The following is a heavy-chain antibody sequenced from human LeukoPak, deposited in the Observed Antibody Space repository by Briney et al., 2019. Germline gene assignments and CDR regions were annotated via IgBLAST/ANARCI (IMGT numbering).Heavy chain of an antibody. J-gene: IGHJ4*02. Sequence: SGGSLRLSSAASGFTFSSYTMNWVRQAPGKGLEWVSSISGSSRHKYYADSVKGRFTISRDNAKNSLYLQMNSLRANDTAVYYCARTANFAAGYYIDYWGQGTLVTVSS. CDR2: ISGSSRHK. V-gene: IGHV3-21*01. D-gene: IGHD6-13*01. CDR1: GFTFSSYT. CDR3: ARTANFAAGYYIDY.